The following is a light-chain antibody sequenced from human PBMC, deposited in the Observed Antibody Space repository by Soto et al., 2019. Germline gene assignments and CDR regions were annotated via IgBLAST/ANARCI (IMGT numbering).Light chain of an antibody. V-gene: IGKV3-15*01. CDR3: QQYNKWPLFT. CDR2: GAS. J-gene: IGKJ3*01. Sequence: EIVMTQSPATLSVSPGERATLSCRASQSVSSNLAWYQQRRDQAPRLLIYGASTRATGIPARFSGSGFGTEFTLTISSLQSEDFAVYYCQQYNKWPLFTFGPGTRVDMK. CDR1: QSVSSN.